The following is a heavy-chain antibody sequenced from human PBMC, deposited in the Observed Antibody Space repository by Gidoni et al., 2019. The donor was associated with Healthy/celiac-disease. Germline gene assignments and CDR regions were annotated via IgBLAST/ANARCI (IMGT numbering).Heavy chain of an antibody. V-gene: IGHV3-23*01. J-gene: IGHJ4*02. CDR2: ISGIGCSP. Sequence: EVQLLESGGGLVQPGGSLRIPCAASGSTFSSYAMSWVRQAPGKGLEWCSAISGIGCSPYYADSVKGRFTSSRDNSNTTLYLQMNSLRAEDTAVDYCAKDLSRGWYNNFDYWGQGTLVTVSS. CDR1: GSTFSSYA. D-gene: IGHD6-19*01. CDR3: AKDLSRGWYNNFDY.